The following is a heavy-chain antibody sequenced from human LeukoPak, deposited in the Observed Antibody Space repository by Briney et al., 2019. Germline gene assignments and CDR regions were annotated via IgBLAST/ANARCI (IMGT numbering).Heavy chain of an antibody. J-gene: IGHJ4*02. CDR2: INPNSGGT. CDR1: GYTFTGYY. D-gene: IGHD3-22*01. Sequence: ASVKVSCKASGYTFTGYYMHWVRQAPGQGLEWMGRINPNSGGTNYAQKFQGRVTMTRDTSISTAYMELSRLRSDDTAVCYCARIRNYYDSSGYPFDYWGQGTLVTVSS. CDR3: ARIRNYYDSSGYPFDY. V-gene: IGHV1-2*06.